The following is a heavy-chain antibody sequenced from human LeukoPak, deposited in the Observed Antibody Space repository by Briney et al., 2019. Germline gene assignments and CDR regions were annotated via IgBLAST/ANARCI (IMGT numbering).Heavy chain of an antibody. J-gene: IGHJ6*03. Sequence: SETLSLTCTVSGDSISSGTYYWSWIRQPAGKGLEWIGRIDTRGSTNYNPSLKSRVTISVDTSKNQFSLKLSSVTAADTAVYYCAREAGESVPAAKRGVYYYYYYMDVWGTGTTATVSS. CDR2: IDTRGST. CDR3: AREAGESVPAAKRGVYYYYYYMDV. V-gene: IGHV4-61*02. D-gene: IGHD2-2*01. CDR1: GDSISSGTYY.